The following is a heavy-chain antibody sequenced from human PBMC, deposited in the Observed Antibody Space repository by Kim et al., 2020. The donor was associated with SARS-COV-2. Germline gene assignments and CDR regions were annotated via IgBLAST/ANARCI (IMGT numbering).Heavy chain of an antibody. D-gene: IGHD3-22*01. V-gene: IGHV4-4*07. Sequence: SETLSLTCTVSGGSISSYYWSWIRQPAGKGLEWIGRIYTSRSTNYNPSLKSRVTMSVDTSKNQFSLKLSSVTAADTAVYYCAREYYYDSSGYYSLHAFDIWGQGTMVTVSS. J-gene: IGHJ3*02. CDR3: AREYYYDSSGYYSLHAFDI. CDR1: GGSISSYY. CDR2: IYTSRST.